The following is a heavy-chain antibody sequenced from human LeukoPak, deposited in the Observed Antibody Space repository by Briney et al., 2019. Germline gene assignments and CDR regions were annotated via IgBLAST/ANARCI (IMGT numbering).Heavy chain of an antibody. D-gene: IGHD1-26*01. J-gene: IGHJ4*02. CDR1: GFIFSDYY. Sequence: PGGSLRLSCAASGFIFSDYYMSWVRQAPGKGLVLVSGINSNGKNTNYADSVKGRFTISRDNAKNTLYLQMDSLRVEDTAVYYCVRLGSEPGYSGTYRPFKYWGQGTLVTVSS. CDR2: INSNGKNT. CDR3: VRLGSEPGYSGTYRPFKY. V-gene: IGHV3-74*01.